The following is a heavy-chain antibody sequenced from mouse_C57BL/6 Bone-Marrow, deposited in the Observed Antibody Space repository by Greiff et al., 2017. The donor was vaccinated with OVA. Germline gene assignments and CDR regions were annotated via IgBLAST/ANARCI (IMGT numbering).Heavy chain of an antibody. CDR3: AYSNYAMDY. J-gene: IGHJ4*01. V-gene: IGHV1-42*01. D-gene: IGHD2-5*01. CDR1: GYSFTGYY. CDR2: INPSTGGT. Sequence: VQLQQSGPELVKPGASVKISCKASGYSFTGYYMNWVKQSPEKSLEWIGEINPSTGGTTYNQKFKAKATLTVDKSSSTAYMQLKRLTSEDSAVYYCAYSNYAMDYWGQGTSVTVSS.